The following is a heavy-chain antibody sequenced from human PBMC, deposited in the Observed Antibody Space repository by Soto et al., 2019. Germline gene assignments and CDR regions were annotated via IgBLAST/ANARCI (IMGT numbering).Heavy chain of an antibody. Sequence: GGSLRLSCAASGFTFSSYSMNWVRQAPGKGLEWVSSISSSSSYIYYADSVKGRFTISRDNAKNSVYLKMNSLRGEDTAVYYCARRDPPPDCSGGSCYYPPEFDYWGQGTLVTVSS. CDR3: ARRDPPPDCSGGSCYYPPEFDY. CDR2: ISSSSSYI. V-gene: IGHV3-21*01. J-gene: IGHJ4*02. D-gene: IGHD2-15*01. CDR1: GFTFSSYS.